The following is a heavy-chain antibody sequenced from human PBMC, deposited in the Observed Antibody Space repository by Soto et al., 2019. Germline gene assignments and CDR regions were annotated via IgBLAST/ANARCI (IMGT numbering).Heavy chain of an antibody. CDR2: INHSGST. CDR1: GGSFSGYY. D-gene: IGHD4-17*01. CDR3: ARGSPDYGDYVFDWFDP. J-gene: IGHJ5*02. V-gene: IGHV4-34*01. Sequence: PSETLSLTCAVYGGSFSGYYWSWIRQPPGKGLEWIGEINHSGSTNYNPSLKSRVTISVDTSKNQFSLKLSSVTAADTAVYYCARGSPDYGDYVFDWFDPWGQGTLVTVSS.